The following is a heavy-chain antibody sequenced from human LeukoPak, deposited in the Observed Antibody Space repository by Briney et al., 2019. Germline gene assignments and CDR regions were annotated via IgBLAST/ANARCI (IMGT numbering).Heavy chain of an antibody. V-gene: IGHV1-8*01. J-gene: IGHJ6*02. Sequence: ASVKVSCKASGYTFTSYDINWVRQATGQGLEWMGWMNPNSGNTGYAQKFQGRVTMTRNTSISTAYIELSSLRSEDTAVYYCARLLRYFDWLSTTDMDVWGQGTTVTVSS. D-gene: IGHD3-9*01. CDR1: GYTFTSYD. CDR2: MNPNSGNT. CDR3: ARLLRYFDWLSTTDMDV.